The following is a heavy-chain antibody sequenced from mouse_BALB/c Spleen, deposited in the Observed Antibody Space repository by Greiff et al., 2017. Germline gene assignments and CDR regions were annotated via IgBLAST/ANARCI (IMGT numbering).Heavy chain of an antibody. CDR1: GFTFSDYY. Sequence: EVQRVESGGGLVKPGGSLKLSCAASGFTFSDYYMYWVRQTPEKRLEWVATISDGGSYTYYPDSVKGRFTISRDNAKNNLYLQMSSLKSEDTAMYYCARDGNLYYYAMDYWGQGTSVTVSS. CDR3: ARDGNLYYYAMDY. V-gene: IGHV5-4*02. D-gene: IGHD2-1*01. J-gene: IGHJ4*01. CDR2: ISDGGSYT.